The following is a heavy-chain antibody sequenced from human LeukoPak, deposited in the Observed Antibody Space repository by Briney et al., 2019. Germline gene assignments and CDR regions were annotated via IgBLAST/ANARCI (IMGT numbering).Heavy chain of an antibody. J-gene: IGHJ4*02. CDR2: LTHGGSNN. CDR1: EIAFTAYA. V-gene: IGHV3-30*04. CDR3: TNGGRYGRGLEHDFDH. Sequence: PGSPLRLSCAALEIAFTAYAMHGFRQAPGKGLSWLAVLTHGGSNNFYADSVKGRFTISRDNSKNTLFLQMNSLRVEDTAVYYCTNGGRYGRGLEHDFDHWGQGTLVTVSS. D-gene: IGHD5-18*01.